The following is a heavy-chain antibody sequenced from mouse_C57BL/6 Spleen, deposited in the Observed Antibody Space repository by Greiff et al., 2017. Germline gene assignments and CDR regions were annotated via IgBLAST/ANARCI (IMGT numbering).Heavy chain of an antibody. V-gene: IGHV5-6*01. D-gene: IGHD1-1*01. J-gene: IGHJ4*01. Sequence: EVKLLESGGDLVKPGGSLKLSCAASGFTFSSYGMSWVRQTPDKRLEWVATISSGGSYTYYTDSVKGRFTISRDNAKNTLYLQMSSLKSEDTAMYYCARPCYYCDVYAMDYWGQGTSVTVSS. CDR1: GFTFSSYG. CDR3: ARPCYYCDVYAMDY. CDR2: ISSGGSYT.